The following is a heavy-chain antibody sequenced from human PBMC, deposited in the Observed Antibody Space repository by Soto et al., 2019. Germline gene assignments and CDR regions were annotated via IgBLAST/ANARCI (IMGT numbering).Heavy chain of an antibody. V-gene: IGHV3-74*01. CDR3: AGVWYNFASGIGRGGRWYLDL. J-gene: IGHJ2*01. Sequence: EVQLVDSGGRLVQPGRSLTLSCAASGFSFSNYWRYWVRQAPGKGLVLVSRIHYDGVNTRYADSVNGRFTISRDIAKDTLYLHLNGLKVADTAVQHCAGVWYNFASGIGRGGRWYLDLWGRGSLVTVSS. D-gene: IGHD1-20*01. CDR2: IHYDGVNT. CDR1: GFSFSNYW.